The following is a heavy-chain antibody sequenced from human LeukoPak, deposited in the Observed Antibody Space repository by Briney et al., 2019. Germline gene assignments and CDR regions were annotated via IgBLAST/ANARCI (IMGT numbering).Heavy chain of an antibody. D-gene: IGHD3-10*02. V-gene: IGHV3-23*01. CDR2: ISSSSERT. CDR3: ARRKALCGFGFFDY. J-gene: IGHJ4*02. CDR1: GFTLSNNA. Sequence: PRGSLRPSRAASGFTLSNNAMTWGPQAPGKGREGVSSISSSSERTYYADSVKGRLTISRDNSKSKLYLQMNSMRAEDTAVYYCARRKALCGFGFFDYWGQGTLVTVSS.